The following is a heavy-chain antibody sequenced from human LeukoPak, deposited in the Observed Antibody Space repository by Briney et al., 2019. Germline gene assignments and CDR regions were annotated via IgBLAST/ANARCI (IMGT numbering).Heavy chain of an antibody. Sequence: SETLSLTCTVSGGSISSYYWSWIRQPPGKGLEWIGYIYYSGSTNYNPSLKSRVTISVDTSKNQFFLKLSSVTAADTAVYYCARGRVSSSTWYSTYYYYFYMDLWGKGTTVTVSS. CDR2: IYYSGST. CDR3: ARGRVSSSTWYSTYYYYFYMDL. D-gene: IGHD6-13*01. CDR1: GGSISSYY. V-gene: IGHV4-59*01. J-gene: IGHJ6*03.